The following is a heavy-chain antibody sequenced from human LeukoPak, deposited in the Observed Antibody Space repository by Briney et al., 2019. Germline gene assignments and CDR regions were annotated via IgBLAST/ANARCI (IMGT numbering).Heavy chain of an antibody. CDR1: GFTFSDYY. CDR2: ISSSGTTI. Sequence: GGSLRLSCAASGFTFSDYYMSWIRQAPGKGLEWVSYISSSGTTIYYAGSVRGRFTISRDNAKNSLYLQMNSLRAEDTAVYYCARDPLGYSGSNYDDYWGQGTLVSVSS. CDR3: ARDPLGYSGSNYDDY. D-gene: IGHD5-12*01. V-gene: IGHV3-11*01. J-gene: IGHJ4*02.